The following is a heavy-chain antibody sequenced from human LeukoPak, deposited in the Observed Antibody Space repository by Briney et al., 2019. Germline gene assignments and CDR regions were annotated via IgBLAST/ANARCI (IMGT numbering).Heavy chain of an antibody. CDR1: GFTFSSYA. Sequence: PGRSLRLSCAASGFTFSSYAMHWVRQAPGKGLEWVAVISYDGSNKYYADSVKGRFTISRDNSKNTLYLQMNSPRAEDTAVYYCARDRLGYSSSWGAFDIWGQGTMVTVSS. D-gene: IGHD6-13*01. CDR2: ISYDGSNK. J-gene: IGHJ3*02. CDR3: ARDRLGYSSSWGAFDI. V-gene: IGHV3-30-3*01.